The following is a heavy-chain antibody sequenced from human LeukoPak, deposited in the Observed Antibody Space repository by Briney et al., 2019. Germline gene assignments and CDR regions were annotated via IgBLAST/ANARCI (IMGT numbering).Heavy chain of an antibody. D-gene: IGHD3-22*01. CDR2: IYPGDSDT. CDR3: ARRRLYDSNGYYPLDY. J-gene: IGHJ4*02. Sequence: GESLKISCNGSGYSFANYWIGWVRQMPGEGLEWMGIIYPGDSDTRYSPSFQRQVTIAADKSISTAFLQWSSLKASHSAMYYCARRRLYDSNGYYPLDYWDEGTLVTVTS. CDR1: GYSFANYW. V-gene: IGHV5-51*01.